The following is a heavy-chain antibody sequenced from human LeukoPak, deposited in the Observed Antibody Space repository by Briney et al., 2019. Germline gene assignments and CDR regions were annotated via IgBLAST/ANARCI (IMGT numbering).Heavy chain of an antibody. J-gene: IGHJ4*02. CDR1: GFTFSSYA. CDR2: ISYDGSNK. V-gene: IGHV3-30*04. Sequence: GGSLRLSCAASGFTFSSYAMHWVRQAPGKGLEWVAVISYDGSNKYYADSVKGRFTISRDNSKNTLYLQMNSLRAEDTAVYYCARDGITMIGSADYWGQGTLVTVSS. CDR3: ARDGITMIGSADY. D-gene: IGHD3-22*01.